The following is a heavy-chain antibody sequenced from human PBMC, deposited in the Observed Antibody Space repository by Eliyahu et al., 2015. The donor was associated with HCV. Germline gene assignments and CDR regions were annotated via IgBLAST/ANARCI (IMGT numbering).Heavy chain of an antibody. CDR1: GGSITTYX. D-gene: IGHD6-19*01. CDR3: SSGGGGIAVAGTGGWFDP. CDR2: IHYRGST. Sequence: QVQLQESGPGLVKPSETLSLTCTVSGGSITTYXWSWIRQPPGKGLXWIGYIHYRGSTNYNPXLKSRVTMSLDTSKNQVSLKLSSVTAVDTAVYYCSSGGGGIAVAGTGGWFDPWGQGTLVTVSS. J-gene: IGHJ5*02. V-gene: IGHV4-59*08.